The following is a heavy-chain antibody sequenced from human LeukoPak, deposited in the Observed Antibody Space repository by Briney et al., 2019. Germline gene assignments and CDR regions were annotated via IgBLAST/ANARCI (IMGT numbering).Heavy chain of an antibody. V-gene: IGHV4-59*08. CDR2: IYYSGST. Sequence: SETLSLTCTVSGGSISSYYWSWIRQPPGKGLEWIGYIYYSGSTNYNPSLKSRVTISVDTSKNQFSLKLSSVTAADTAVYYCARHYRGPDPGDFDYWGQGTLVAVSS. CDR1: GGSISSYY. CDR3: ARHYRGPDPGDFDY. J-gene: IGHJ4*02. D-gene: IGHD1-14*01.